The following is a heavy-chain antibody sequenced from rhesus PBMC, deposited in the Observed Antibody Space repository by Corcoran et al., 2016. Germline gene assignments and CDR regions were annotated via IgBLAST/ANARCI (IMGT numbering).Heavy chain of an antibody. V-gene: IGHV3S11*01. Sequence: EVQLVESGGGLVQPGGSLRLSCAASGFTFSNYWMSWVRQAPGKGLEWVGFYKNKADGETAANDESVKGRFTISRDDSKNTLYLQMNSLKTEDTAVYYCTREYYEDDYGYYYFDYWGQGVLVTVSS. D-gene: IGHD3-9*01. CDR2: YKNKADGETA. CDR3: TREYYEDDYGYYYFDY. J-gene: IGHJ4*01. CDR1: GFTFSNYW.